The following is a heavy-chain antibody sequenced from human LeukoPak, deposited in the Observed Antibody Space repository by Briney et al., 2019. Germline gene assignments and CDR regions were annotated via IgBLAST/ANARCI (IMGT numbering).Heavy chain of an antibody. V-gene: IGHV1-8*02. CDR1: GGTFSSYA. J-gene: IGHJ4*02. CDR2: MNPNSGNT. D-gene: IGHD6-19*01. CDR3: ARGRIAVAGKTFDY. Sequence: GASVKVSCKASGGTFSSYAINWVRQATGQGLVWMGWMNPNSGNTGYAQKFQGRVTMTRNTSISTAYMELSSLRSEDTAVYYCARGRIAVAGKTFDYWGQGTLVTVSS.